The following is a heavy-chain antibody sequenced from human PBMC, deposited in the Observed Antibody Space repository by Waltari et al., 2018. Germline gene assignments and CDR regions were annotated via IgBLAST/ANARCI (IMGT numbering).Heavy chain of an antibody. D-gene: IGHD3-10*01. CDR1: GFTFSSYS. J-gene: IGHJ5*02. CDR2: ISRSGSDI. V-gene: IGHV3-21*01. CDR3: ARVPPVDT. Sequence: EVQVVESGGGRVKPGESLRLSCAVSGFTFSSYSMNWVRQAPGKGLEWGASISRSGSDIYYRDSVKGRFTISRDNAKNSLLLHMNSLTAEDTAVYYCARVPPVDTWGQGTLVTVSS.